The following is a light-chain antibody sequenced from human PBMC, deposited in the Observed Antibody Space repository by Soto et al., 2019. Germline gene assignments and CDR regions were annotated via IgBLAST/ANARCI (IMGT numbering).Light chain of an antibody. CDR1: SSDVGGYNY. Sequence: QSALTQPRSVSGSPGQSVTISCTGTSSDVGGYNYVSWYQQHPGKAPKLMIYDVSKRPSGVPDRFSGSKSGNTASLTISGLQADDEADYYCCSYAGSCTLCVFGAGTKLTVL. V-gene: IGLV2-11*01. CDR3: CSYAGSCTLCV. CDR2: DVS. J-gene: IGLJ1*01.